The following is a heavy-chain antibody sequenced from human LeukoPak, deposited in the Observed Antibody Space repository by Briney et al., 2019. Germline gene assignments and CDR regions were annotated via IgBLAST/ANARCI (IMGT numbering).Heavy chain of an antibody. Sequence: GSLRLSCAASGFTFSSYGMHWVRQAPGKGLEWVAFIRYDGSNKYYADSVKGRFTISRDNSKNTLYLQMNSLRAEDTAVYYCAKRGDSGSYYYYYMDVWGKGTTVTVSS. D-gene: IGHD1-26*01. CDR1: GFTFSSYG. V-gene: IGHV3-30*02. J-gene: IGHJ6*03. CDR3: AKRGDSGSYYYYYMDV. CDR2: IRYDGSNK.